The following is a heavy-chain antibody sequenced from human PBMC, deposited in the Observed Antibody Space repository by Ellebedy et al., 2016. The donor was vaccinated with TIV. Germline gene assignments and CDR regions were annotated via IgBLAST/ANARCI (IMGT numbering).Heavy chain of an antibody. Sequence: PGGSLRLSCKGSGYSFTSYWIGWVRQMPGKGLEWMGIIYPGDSDTRYSPSFQGQVTISADKSISTAYLQWSSLKASDTAMYYCARHLYGGNGAYYYYYMDVWGKGTTVTVSS. CDR3: ARHLYGGNGAYYYYYMDV. CDR2: IYPGDSDT. J-gene: IGHJ6*03. V-gene: IGHV5-51*01. D-gene: IGHD4-23*01. CDR1: GYSFTSYW.